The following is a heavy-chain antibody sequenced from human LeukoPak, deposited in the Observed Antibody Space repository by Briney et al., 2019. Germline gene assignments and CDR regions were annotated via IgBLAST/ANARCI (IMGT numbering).Heavy chain of an antibody. CDR3: AGRHYYYDSSDY. V-gene: IGHV4-39*07. J-gene: IGHJ4*02. CDR1: GGSISSSSYY. CDR2: IYYSGST. D-gene: IGHD3-22*01. Sequence: SETLSLTCTVSGGSISSSSYYWGWIRQPPGKGLEWIGSIYYSGSTYYNPSLKSRVTISVDTSKNQFSLKLSSVTAADTAVYYCAGRHYYYDSSDYWGQGTLVTVSS.